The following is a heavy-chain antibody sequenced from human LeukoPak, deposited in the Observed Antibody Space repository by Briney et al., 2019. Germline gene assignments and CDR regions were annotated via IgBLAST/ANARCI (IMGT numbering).Heavy chain of an antibody. J-gene: IGHJ4*02. D-gene: IGHD6-13*01. Sequence: SKTLSLTCAVYGGSFSGYYWSWIRQPPGKGLEWIGEINHSGSTNYNPSLKSRVTISVDTSKNQFSLKLSSVTAADTAVYYCARGGPVGSSLDYWGQGTLVTVSS. CDR2: INHSGST. CDR3: ARGGPVGSSLDY. V-gene: IGHV4-34*01. CDR1: GGSFSGYY.